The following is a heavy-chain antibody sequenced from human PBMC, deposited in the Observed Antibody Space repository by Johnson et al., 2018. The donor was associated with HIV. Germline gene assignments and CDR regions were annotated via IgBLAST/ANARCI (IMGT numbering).Heavy chain of an antibody. D-gene: IGHD3-10*01. CDR3: AREATMVREVNDGFDI. J-gene: IGHJ3*02. Sequence: QVQLVESGGGVVQPGRSLRLSCAASGFIFSDYYMTWIRQAPGKGLEWISYISSSGATIYYAESVKGRFTISRDSSKSTLYLQMNSLRVEDTAVYYCAREATMVREVNDGFDIWGQGTMVTVSS. CDR2: ISSSGATI. V-gene: IGHV3-11*01. CDR1: GFIFSDYY.